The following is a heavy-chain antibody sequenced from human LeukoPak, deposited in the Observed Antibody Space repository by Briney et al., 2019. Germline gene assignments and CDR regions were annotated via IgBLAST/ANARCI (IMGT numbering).Heavy chain of an antibody. V-gene: IGHV3-23*01. J-gene: IGHJ4*02. D-gene: IGHD3-22*01. Sequence: PGGSLRLSCAAPGFTFSSYAMSWVRQAPGKGLEWVSAISGSGGSTYYADSVKGRFTISRDNSKNTLYLQMNSLRAEDTAVYYCAKQVRYYYDSSGYYFPGYWGQGTLVTVSS. CDR2: ISGSGGST. CDR3: AKQVRYYYDSSGYYFPGY. CDR1: GFTFSSYA.